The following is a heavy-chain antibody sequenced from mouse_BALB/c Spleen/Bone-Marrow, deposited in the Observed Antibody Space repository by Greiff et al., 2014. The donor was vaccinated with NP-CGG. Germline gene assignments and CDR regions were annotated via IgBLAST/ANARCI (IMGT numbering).Heavy chain of an antibody. D-gene: IGHD1-2*01. CDR1: GFSLTSYG. CDR2: IWADGST. Sequence: QVQLQQSGPGLVAPSQSLSITCTVSGFSLTSYGVHWVRQPPGKGLEWLGVIWADGSTNYNSALMSRLSIRKDNSKSQVFLKVNSPQTDDTAMYYCARITTATGAMDYWGQGTSVTVSS. J-gene: IGHJ4*01. V-gene: IGHV2-9*02. CDR3: ARITTATGAMDY.